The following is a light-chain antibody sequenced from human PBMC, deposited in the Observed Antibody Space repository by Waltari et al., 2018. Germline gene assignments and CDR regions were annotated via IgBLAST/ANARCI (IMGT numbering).Light chain of an antibody. CDR2: GVS. CDR3: QQYSSAPNT. Sequence: DIVLTQSPGTLSLSPGERATLSCMASQSVSSTYLAWYQQKPGQAPRLLIYGVSSRATGIPDRFSGSGSGTDFTLTISRLDPEDFAVYFCQQYSSAPNTFGQGTKLEIK. V-gene: IGKV3-20*01. J-gene: IGKJ2*01. CDR1: QSVSSTY.